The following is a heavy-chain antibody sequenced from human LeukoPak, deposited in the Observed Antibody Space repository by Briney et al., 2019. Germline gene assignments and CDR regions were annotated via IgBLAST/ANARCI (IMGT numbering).Heavy chain of an antibody. Sequence: SETLSLTCTVSGGSISSYYWSWIRQPPGKGREWIGYIYYSGSTNYNPSLKSRVTISVDTSKNQFSLKLSSVTAADTAVYYCARGGPTPYYFDYWGQGTLVTVSS. CDR1: GGSISSYY. J-gene: IGHJ4*02. V-gene: IGHV4-59*01. CDR3: ARGGPTPYYFDY. CDR2: IYYSGST. D-gene: IGHD2-15*01.